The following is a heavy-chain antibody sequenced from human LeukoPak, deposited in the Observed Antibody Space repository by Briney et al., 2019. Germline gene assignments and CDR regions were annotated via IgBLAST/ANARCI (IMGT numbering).Heavy chain of an antibody. D-gene: IGHD5-18*01. Sequence: SETLSLTCTVSGGPISSSSYYWGWIRQPPGKGLEWIGSIYYSGSTYYNPSLKSRVTISVDTSKNQFSLKLSSVTAADTAVYYCAREPVDTAMVLFDYWGQGTLVTVSS. CDR1: GGPISSSSYY. V-gene: IGHV4-39*02. J-gene: IGHJ4*02. CDR3: AREPVDTAMVLFDY. CDR2: IYYSGST.